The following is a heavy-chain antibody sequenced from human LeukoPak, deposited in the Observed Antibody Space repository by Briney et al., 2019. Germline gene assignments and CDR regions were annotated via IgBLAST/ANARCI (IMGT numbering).Heavy chain of an antibody. J-gene: IGHJ4*02. CDR1: GFTFSSYS. CDR3: AKVLYYYDSSGYYPFDY. D-gene: IGHD3-22*01. V-gene: IGHV3-23*01. Sequence: GGSLRLSCAASGFTFSSYSMNWVRQAPGKGLEWVSAISGSGGSTYYADSVKGRFTISRDNSKNTLYLQMNSLRAEDTAVYYCAKVLYYYDSSGYYPFDYWGQGTLVTVSS. CDR2: ISGSGGST.